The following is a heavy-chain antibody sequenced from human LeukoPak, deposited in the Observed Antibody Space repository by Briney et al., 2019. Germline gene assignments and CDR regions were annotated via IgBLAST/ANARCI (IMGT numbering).Heavy chain of an antibody. CDR3: TTDRDYDFWSGHYPFDY. J-gene: IGHJ4*02. V-gene: IGHV3-15*01. Sequence: PGGSLRLSCAASGFTFSNAWMSWVRQAPGKGLEWVGRIKSKTDGGTTDYAAPVKGRFTISRDDSKNTLYLQMNSLKTEDTAVYYCTTDRDYDFWSGHYPFDYWGQGTLVTVSS. CDR1: GFTFSNAW. CDR2: IKSKTDGGTT. D-gene: IGHD3-3*01.